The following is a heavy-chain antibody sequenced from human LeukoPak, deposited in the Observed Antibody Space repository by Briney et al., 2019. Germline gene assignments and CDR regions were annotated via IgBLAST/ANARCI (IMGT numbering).Heavy chain of an antibody. V-gene: IGHV3-53*01. CDR2: IYIGGST. Sequence: GGSLRLSCAASRFTVSSNYMSWGRQAPRKGLEWVSVIYIGGSTYYTDSVKGRVTISRDNTKNTMYLKMNSMRAEDTAVYYCAQLRGDYYDSSGYYLDAFDIWGQGTMVTLSS. CDR3: AQLRGDYYDSSGYYLDAFDI. D-gene: IGHD3-22*01. CDR1: RFTVSSNY. J-gene: IGHJ3*02.